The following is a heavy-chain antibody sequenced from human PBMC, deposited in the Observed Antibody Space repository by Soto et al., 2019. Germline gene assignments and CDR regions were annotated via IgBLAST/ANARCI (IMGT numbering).Heavy chain of an antibody. CDR3: ARGRRGTSCYEY. D-gene: IGHD2-2*01. CDR1: GGSFSGYY. V-gene: IGHV4-34*01. Sequence: QVQLQQWGAGLLKPSETLSLTCAVYGGSFSGYYWSWIRQPPGKGLEWIGEINHSGSTNYNPSLKSRVTISVDTSKNQFSLKLSSVTAADTAVYYCARGRRGTSCYEYWGQGTLVTVSS. J-gene: IGHJ4*02. CDR2: INHSGST.